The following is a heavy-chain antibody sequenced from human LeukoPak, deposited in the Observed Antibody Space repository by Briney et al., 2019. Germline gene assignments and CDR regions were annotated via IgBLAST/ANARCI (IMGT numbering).Heavy chain of an antibody. V-gene: IGHV3-23*01. J-gene: IGHJ4*02. CDR3: AKDWSVEYSSSSGY. Sequence: PGGSLRLSCAASGFTFSSYAMSWVRQAPGKGLEWVSAISGSGGSTYYADSVKGRFTISRDNSKNTLYLQMNSLRAEDTAVHYCAKDWSVEYSSSSGYWGQGTLVTVSS. D-gene: IGHD6-6*01. CDR2: ISGSGGST. CDR1: GFTFSSYA.